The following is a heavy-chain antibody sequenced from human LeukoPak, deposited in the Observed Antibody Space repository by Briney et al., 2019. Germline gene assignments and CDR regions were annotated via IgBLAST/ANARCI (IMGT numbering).Heavy chain of an antibody. CDR1: GYRFTTYW. CDR3: ARQGTYYASGDY. V-gene: IGHV5-51*01. Sequence: GESLKISCQGSGYRFTTYWIAWVRQMPGKGLEWMGIIFPDDSDIRYNPSFQGQVTISADKSISTAYLQRSSLTASDTAMYYCARQGTYYASGDYWGQGTLVTVSS. J-gene: IGHJ4*02. CDR2: IFPDDSDI. D-gene: IGHD3-10*01.